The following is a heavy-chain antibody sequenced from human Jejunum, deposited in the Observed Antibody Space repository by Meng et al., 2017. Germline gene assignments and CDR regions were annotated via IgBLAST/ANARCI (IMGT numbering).Heavy chain of an antibody. CDR3: ASYDLFTGFGFDY. V-gene: IGHV4-30-4*01. CDR2: IYYSGNT. J-gene: IGHJ4*02. Sequence: QVQLQESGPGLVKPSQTLSLTCTVSDGSISSGDYYWSWIRQPPGKGLEWIGYIYYSGNTYYNPSLKSRVTISVDTPKNQFSLKLSSVTAADTAVYYCASYDLFTGFGFDYWGQGTLVTVSS. CDR1: DGSISSGDYY. D-gene: IGHD3-9*01.